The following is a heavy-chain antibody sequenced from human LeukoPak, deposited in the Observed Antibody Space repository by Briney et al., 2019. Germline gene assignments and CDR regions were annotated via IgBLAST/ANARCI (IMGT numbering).Heavy chain of an antibody. Sequence: SETLSLTCAVYGGSFSGYYWSWIRQPAGKGLEWIGRIYTSGSTNYNPSLKSRVTMSVDTSKNQFSLKLSSVTAADTAVYYCARDRGYYYDSSGYSARNAFDIWGQGTMVTVSS. CDR2: IYTSGST. CDR1: GGSFSGYY. J-gene: IGHJ3*02. D-gene: IGHD3-22*01. V-gene: IGHV4-4*07. CDR3: ARDRGYYYDSSGYSARNAFDI.